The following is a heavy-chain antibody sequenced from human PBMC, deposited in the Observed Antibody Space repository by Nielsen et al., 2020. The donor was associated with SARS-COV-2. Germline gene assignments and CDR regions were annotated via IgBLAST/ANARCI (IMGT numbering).Heavy chain of an antibody. CDR3: ARDNDFWSGYYLDY. J-gene: IGHJ4*02. Sequence: GESLKISCSASGFTFSSYSMNWVRQAPGKGLELVSYISSSSSTIYYADSVKGRFTISRDNAKNSLYLQMNSLRAEDTAVYYCARDNDFWSGYYLDYWGQGTLVTVSS. CDR1: GFTFSSYS. D-gene: IGHD3-3*01. CDR2: ISSSSSTI. V-gene: IGHV3-48*01.